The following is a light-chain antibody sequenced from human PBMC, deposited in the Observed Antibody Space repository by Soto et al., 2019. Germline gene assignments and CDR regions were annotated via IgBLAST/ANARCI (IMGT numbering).Light chain of an antibody. J-gene: IGLJ2*01. CDR3: ATWDDSLSGVV. V-gene: IGLV1-47*02. Sequence: QSVLTQPTSASGTPGQRVTISCSGSSSNIGSNYVYWYQQLPGTAPKLLIYSTNQRPSGVPDRFSGSKSGTSASLASSGLRSEDEANYFCATWDDSLSGVVFGGGTQLTVL. CDR2: STN. CDR1: SSNIGSNY.